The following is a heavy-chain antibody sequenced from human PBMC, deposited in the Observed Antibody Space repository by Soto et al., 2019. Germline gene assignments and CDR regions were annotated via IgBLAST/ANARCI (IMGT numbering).Heavy chain of an antibody. J-gene: IGHJ4*02. CDR1: GDSISGNSW. CDR3: SHGQGRGHYRSERDF. CDR2: IYHTGSA. D-gene: IGHD2-21*02. V-gene: IGHV4-4*02. Sequence: QVQLQESGPGLVKPSGTLSLTCAVSGDSISGNSWWSWVRQSPGKGLEWIGEIYHTGSATYNPSLKIQVTMSVDKSKNQFALEVRSVTVADTAVYFCSHGQGRGHYRSERDFGGPGTLVTVSS.